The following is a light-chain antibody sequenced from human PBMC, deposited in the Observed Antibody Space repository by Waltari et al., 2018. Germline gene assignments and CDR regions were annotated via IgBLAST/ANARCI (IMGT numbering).Light chain of an antibody. CDR2: GAS. J-gene: IGKJ1*01. Sequence: EIMLTQSPGTLSLSPGEGATLSCRASQSIGIYLAWYQQRPGQAPRLLIYGASNRATGIPDRFSGSGSGTDFSLTISRLEPEDFAVYYCQHYVRLPVTFGHGTKVEIK. V-gene: IGKV3-20*01. CDR3: QHYVRLPVT. CDR1: QSIGIY.